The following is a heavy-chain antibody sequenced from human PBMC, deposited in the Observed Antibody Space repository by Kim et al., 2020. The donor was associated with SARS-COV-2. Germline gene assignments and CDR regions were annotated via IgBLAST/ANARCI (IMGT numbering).Heavy chain of an antibody. D-gene: IGHD6-13*01. CDR1: GFTFSSYN. CDR3: ARERGGYSSSWYWDVVDI. CDR2: ISSSSTFI. V-gene: IGHV3-21*01. J-gene: IGHJ3*02. Sequence: GGSLRLSCAASGFTFSSYNMNWVRQAPGKGLEWVSSISSSSTFIYYADSVKGRFTISRDNAKNSLYLQMNSLRAEDTAVYYCARERGGYSSSWYWDVVDIWGQGTMVTVSS.